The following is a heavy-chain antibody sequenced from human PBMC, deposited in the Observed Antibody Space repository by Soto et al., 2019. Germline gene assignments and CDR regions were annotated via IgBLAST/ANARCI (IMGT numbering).Heavy chain of an antibody. D-gene: IGHD6-19*01. CDR3: ARIPISSGWYVDHDDY. V-gene: IGHV2-26*01. CDR2: IFSNDEK. Sequence: QVTLKESGPVLVKPTETLTLTCTVSGFSLSNARMGVSWIRQPPGKALEWLAHIFSNDEKSYSTSLKSRLTISKDTSKCQVVLTMTNMDPVDTATYYCARIPISSGWYVDHDDYWGQGTLVTVSS. CDR1: GFSLSNARMG. J-gene: IGHJ4*02.